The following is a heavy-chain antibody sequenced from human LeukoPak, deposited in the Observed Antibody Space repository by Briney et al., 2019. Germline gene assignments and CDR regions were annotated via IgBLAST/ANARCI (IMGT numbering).Heavy chain of an antibody. J-gene: IGHJ3*02. CDR1: GFTFSSYS. Sequence: GGSVRLSCAASGFTFSSYSMNWVRQAPGKGLEWVSSISSGSSYTYYGDSVKGRFTISRDNTKKSLYLQMNSLRAEDTAVYYCARDDQGSSWYLGHSDAFDIWGQGTMVTVSS. CDR2: ISSGSSYT. CDR3: ARDDQGSSWYLGHSDAFDI. D-gene: IGHD6-13*01. V-gene: IGHV3-21*03.